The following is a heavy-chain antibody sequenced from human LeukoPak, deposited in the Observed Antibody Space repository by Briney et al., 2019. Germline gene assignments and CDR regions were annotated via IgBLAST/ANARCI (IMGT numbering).Heavy chain of an antibody. V-gene: IGHV1-2*06. D-gene: IGHD3-3*01. CDR3: ARDIFWSGYYYFDY. CDR1: AYTFTGYY. J-gene: IGHJ4*02. Sequence: ASVKVSCKASAYTFTGYYLHWVRQAPGQGLEWMGRIDANGGGTYYAQKFEGRVSMTRDTSISTAYMELSRLTSDDTAVYYCARDIFWSGYYYFDYWGQGTLVTVSS. CDR2: IDANGGGT.